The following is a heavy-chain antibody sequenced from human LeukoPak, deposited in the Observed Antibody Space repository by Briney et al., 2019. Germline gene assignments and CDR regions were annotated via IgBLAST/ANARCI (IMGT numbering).Heavy chain of an antibody. V-gene: IGHV1-18*01. J-gene: IGHJ5*02. D-gene: IGHD4-11*01. Sequence: ASVKVSCKASGYTFTSYGISWVRQAPGQGLEWMGWISAYNGNTNYAQKLQGRVTMTTDTSTSTAYMELRSLRSDDTAVYYCARVMTTVIDNWFDPWGQGTLVTVSS. CDR1: GYTFTSYG. CDR3: ARVMTTVIDNWFDP. CDR2: ISAYNGNT.